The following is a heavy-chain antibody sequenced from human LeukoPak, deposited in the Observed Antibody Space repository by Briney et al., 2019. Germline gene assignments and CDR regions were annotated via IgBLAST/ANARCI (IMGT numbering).Heavy chain of an antibody. CDR3: ARPSYYYDTSSYYGPYYGMDV. D-gene: IGHD3-22*01. CDR1: GYTFTSYY. J-gene: IGHJ6*02. Sequence: ASVKVSCKASGYTFTSYYMHWVRQAPGQGLEWMGIINPSGGSTSYAQKFQGRVTMTRDTSTSTVYMELSSLRSEDTAVYYCARPSYYYDTSSYYGPYYGMDVWGQGTTVTVSS. CDR2: INPSGGST. V-gene: IGHV1-46*01.